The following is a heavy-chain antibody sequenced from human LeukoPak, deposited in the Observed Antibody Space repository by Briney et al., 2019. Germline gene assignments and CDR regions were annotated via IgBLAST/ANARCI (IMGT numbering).Heavy chain of an antibody. V-gene: IGHV1-2*02. CDR2: INPNSGGT. CDR3: ARDGSQAAAGTEWFDP. D-gene: IGHD6-13*01. Sequence: ASVKVSCKASGYTFTGYYMHWVRPAPGQGLEWMGWINPNSGGTNYAQKFQGRVTMTRDTSISTAYMELSRLRSDDTAVYYCARDGSQAAAGTEWFDPWGQGTLVTVSS. CDR1: GYTFTGYY. J-gene: IGHJ5*02.